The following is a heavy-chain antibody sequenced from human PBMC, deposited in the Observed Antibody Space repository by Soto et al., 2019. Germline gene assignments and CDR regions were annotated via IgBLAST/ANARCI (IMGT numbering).Heavy chain of an antibody. V-gene: IGHV4-59*08. CDR1: GGSISSYY. Sequence: PSETLSLTCTVSGGSISSYYWSWIRQPPGKGLEWIGSIYYSGSTYYNPSLKSRVTISVDTSKNQFSLKLSSVTAADTAVYYCARLRGTGTIYYYGMDVWGQGTTVTVSS. D-gene: IGHD1-7*01. CDR3: ARLRGTGTIYYYGMDV. CDR2: IYYSGST. J-gene: IGHJ6*02.